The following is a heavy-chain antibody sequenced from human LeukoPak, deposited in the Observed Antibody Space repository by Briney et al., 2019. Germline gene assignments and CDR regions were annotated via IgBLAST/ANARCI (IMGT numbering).Heavy chain of an antibody. CDR2: INPSDGIT. D-gene: IGHD3-22*01. Sequence: ASVKVSCKASGYTFSTYYMHRVRQAPGQGPEWMGMINPSDGITSNAQKFQGRVTMTRDTSTSTVYMELTSLRSEDTAVYYCARDLGGYRHYYDSRYYREYFDYWGQGTLVTVPS. J-gene: IGHJ4*02. V-gene: IGHV1-46*01. CDR3: ARDLGGYRHYYDSRYYREYFDY. CDR1: GYTFSTYY.